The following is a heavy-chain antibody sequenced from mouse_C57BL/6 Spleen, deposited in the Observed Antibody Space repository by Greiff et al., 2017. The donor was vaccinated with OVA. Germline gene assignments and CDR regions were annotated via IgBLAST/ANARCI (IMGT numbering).Heavy chain of an antibody. Sequence: EVKLVESGGGLVQPGGSLSLSCAASGYTFTDYYMSWVRQPPGKALEWLGFIRNKANGYTTEYSASVKGRFTISRDNSQSILYLQRNALRAEDSATYYCARYGATTFAYWGQGTLVTVSA. CDR1: GYTFTDYY. D-gene: IGHD3-1*01. CDR3: ARYGATTFAY. J-gene: IGHJ3*01. CDR2: IRNKANGYTT. V-gene: IGHV7-3*01.